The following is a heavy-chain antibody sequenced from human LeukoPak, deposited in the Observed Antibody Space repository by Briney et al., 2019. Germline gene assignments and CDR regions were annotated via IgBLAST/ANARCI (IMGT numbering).Heavy chain of an antibody. CDR1: GFTFSSYA. CDR2: ISGSGGST. Sequence: GFLRLSCAASGFTFSSYAMSWVRQAPGKGLEWVSAISGSGGSTYYADSVKGRFTISRDNSKNTLYLQMNSLRAEDTAVYYCAKPAIGYCSGGSCSDYWGQGTLVTVSS. J-gene: IGHJ4*02. CDR3: AKPAIGYCSGGSCSDY. V-gene: IGHV3-23*01. D-gene: IGHD2-15*01.